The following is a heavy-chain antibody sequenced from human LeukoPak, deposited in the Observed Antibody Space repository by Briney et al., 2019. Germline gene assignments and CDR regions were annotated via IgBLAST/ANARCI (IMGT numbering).Heavy chain of an antibody. CDR3: AKTYNGKYEF. D-gene: IGHD1-14*01. V-gene: IGHV3-23*01. CDR1: GFTFSNFA. J-gene: IGHJ4*02. CDR2: IGTGGGT. Sequence: GGALRLSCVASGFTFSNFAMSWVRQAAGKGLEWVSSIGTGGGTYYADSVKGRFTISRDNSANTLNLQMNSLRAEDTAKYYCAKTYNGKYEFWGQGTLVTVST.